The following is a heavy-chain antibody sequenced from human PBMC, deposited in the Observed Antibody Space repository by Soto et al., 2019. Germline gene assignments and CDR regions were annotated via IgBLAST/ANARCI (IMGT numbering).Heavy chain of an antibody. CDR1: GYSFTSYW. Sequence: GDSLKISCKGSGYSFTSYWIGWVRQMPGKGLEWMGIIYPGDSDTRYSPSFQGQVTISADKSISTAYLQWSSLKASDTAMYYCARNRGRGKLCFLEWLLLEGFDFRGQRTLVIVSS. D-gene: IGHD3-3*01. CDR3: ARNRGRGKLCFLEWLLLEGFDF. CDR2: IYPGDSDT. J-gene: IGHJ4*02. V-gene: IGHV5-51*01.